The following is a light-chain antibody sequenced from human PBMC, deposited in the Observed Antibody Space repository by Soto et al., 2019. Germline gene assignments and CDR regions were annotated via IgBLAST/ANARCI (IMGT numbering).Light chain of an antibody. CDR1: RSVSSY. V-gene: IGKV3-11*01. Sequence: EIVLTQSPGTLSLSPGERATLSCRASRSVSSYLAWYQQKPGQAPRLLIYDASKRATGIPARFSGSGFGTDYTLTISSLEPEDLALYYCQQGSKWRTFGQGTKVDIK. CDR2: DAS. J-gene: IGKJ1*01. CDR3: QQGSKWRT.